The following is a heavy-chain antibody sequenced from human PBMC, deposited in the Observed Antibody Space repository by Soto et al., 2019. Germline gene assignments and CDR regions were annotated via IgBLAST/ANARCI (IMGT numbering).Heavy chain of an antibody. D-gene: IGHD6-13*01. CDR1: GFTFSSYA. J-gene: IGHJ6*02. Sequence: QTGGSLRLSCAASGFTFSSYAMSWVRQAPGKGLEWVSAISGSGGSTYYADSVKGRFTISRDNSKNTLYLQMNSLRAEDTAVYYCARSPQQLVLYYYYYGMDVWGQGTTVTVSS. CDR2: ISGSGGST. V-gene: IGHV3-23*01. CDR3: ARSPQQLVLYYYYYGMDV.